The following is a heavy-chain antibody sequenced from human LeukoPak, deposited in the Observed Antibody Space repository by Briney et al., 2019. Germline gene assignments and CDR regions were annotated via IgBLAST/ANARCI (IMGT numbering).Heavy chain of an antibody. CDR1: GYTFTGYY. CDR3: AQSIAVPRIPTFDV. CDR2: INPNSGGT. J-gene: IGHJ3*01. V-gene: IGHV1-2*02. D-gene: IGHD6-19*01. Sequence: AASVKVSCKASGYTFTGYYMHWVRQAPGQGLEWMGWINPNSGGTNYAQKFQGRVTLTRDTSAGTAYMDLSSLRSDDTAVYYCAQSIAVPRIPTFDVWGQGTVVAVSS.